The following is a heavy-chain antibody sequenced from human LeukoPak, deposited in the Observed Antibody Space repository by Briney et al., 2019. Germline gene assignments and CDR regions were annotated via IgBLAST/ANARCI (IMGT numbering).Heavy chain of an antibody. CDR1: GDSISSNDYF. J-gene: IGHJ4*02. V-gene: IGHV4-61*05. CDR2: IYYSGST. D-gene: IGHD3-3*01. Sequence: PSETLSLTCTVSGDSISSNDYFWGWIRQPPGKGLEWIGYIYYSGSTNYNPSLKSRVTISVDTSKNQFSLKLSSVTAADTAVYYCASMYYEDGVVDYWGQGTLVTVSS. CDR3: ASMYYEDGVVDY.